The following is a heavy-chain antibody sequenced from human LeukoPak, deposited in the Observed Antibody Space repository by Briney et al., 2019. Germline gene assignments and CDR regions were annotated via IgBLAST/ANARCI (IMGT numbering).Heavy chain of an antibody. D-gene: IGHD6-19*01. Sequence: GGSLRLSCAASGFTFSSYSMNWVRQAPGKGLEWVSSISGSSSYIYYADSLKGRFTISRDNSKNTLYLQMNSLRAEDTAVYYCAKVRRTAVAGPRYYYYMDVWGKGTTVTISS. CDR1: GFTFSSYS. V-gene: IGHV3-21*01. J-gene: IGHJ6*03. CDR3: AKVRRTAVAGPRYYYYMDV. CDR2: ISGSSSYI.